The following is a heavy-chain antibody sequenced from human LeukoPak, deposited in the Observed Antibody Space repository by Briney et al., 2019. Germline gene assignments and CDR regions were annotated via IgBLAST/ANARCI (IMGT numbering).Heavy chain of an antibody. Sequence: SETLSLTCSVSGDSISNYYWSWIRQPPGKGLEWIGHFYYSGSTKYNPSLESRVYISGDTSKNQFSLNLRSVTAADTAMYYCARGFGSGYQFDNWGQGTLVTVSS. D-gene: IGHD3-22*01. CDR1: GDSISNYY. CDR2: FYYSGST. CDR3: ARGFGSGYQFDN. J-gene: IGHJ4*02. V-gene: IGHV4-59*01.